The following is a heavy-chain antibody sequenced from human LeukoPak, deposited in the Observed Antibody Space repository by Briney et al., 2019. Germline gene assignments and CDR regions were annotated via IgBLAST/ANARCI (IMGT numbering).Heavy chain of an antibody. V-gene: IGHV3-23*01. CDR2: ISGSGGST. CDR3: ASGQGPYGDYEN. D-gene: IGHD4-17*01. J-gene: IGHJ4*02. CDR1: GFTFSSYA. Sequence: GGSLRLSCAASGFTFSSYAMSWVRQAPGKGLEWVSAISGSGGSTYYADSVKGRFTISRDNSKNTLYLQMNSLRAEDTAVYYCASGQGPYGDYENWGQGTLVTVSS.